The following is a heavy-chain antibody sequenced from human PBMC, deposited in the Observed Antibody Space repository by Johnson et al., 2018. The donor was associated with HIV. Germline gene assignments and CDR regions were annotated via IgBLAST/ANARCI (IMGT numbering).Heavy chain of an antibody. D-gene: IGHD3-10*01. V-gene: IGHV3-74*01. CDR1: GFTFSSYW. J-gene: IGHJ3*02. CDR3: AKDQGWFGEFMNAFDI. CDR2: INSDGSST. Sequence: VQLVESGGALVQPGGSLRLSCAASGFTFSSYWMHWVRQSPGKGLVWVSRINSDGSSTNYADSVRGRFTISRDNAKNTLYVQMNSLRVEDTAVYYCAKDQGWFGEFMNAFDIWGQGTMVTVSS.